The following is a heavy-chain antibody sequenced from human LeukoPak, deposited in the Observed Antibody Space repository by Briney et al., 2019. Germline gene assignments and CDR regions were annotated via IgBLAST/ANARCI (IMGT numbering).Heavy chain of an antibody. D-gene: IGHD6-13*01. CDR1: GFTFDDYA. J-gene: IGHJ6*02. V-gene: IGHV3-43*02. Sequence: GGSLRLSCAASGFTFDDYAMHWVRQAPGKGLEWVSLISGDGGSTYYADSVKGRFTISRDNSKNSLYLQMNSLRTEDTALYYCAKDIRRGSSYYYYGMDVWGQGTTVTVSS. CDR3: AKDIRRGSSYYYYGMDV. CDR2: ISGDGGST.